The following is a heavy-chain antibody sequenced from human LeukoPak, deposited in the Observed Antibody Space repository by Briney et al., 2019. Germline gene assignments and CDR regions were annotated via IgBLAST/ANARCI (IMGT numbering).Heavy chain of an antibody. D-gene: IGHD3-22*01. J-gene: IGHJ3*01. CDR1: GFIFTDYY. V-gene: IGHV3-11*04. Sequence: PGGSLRLSCAASGFIFTDYYMSWIRQAPGKGLEWVSYISGSRSTTYYADSVKGRFTISRDNVKNSLFLQMDSLRAEDTALYFCARVYYNSPGYAFDVWGQGTMVSVTS. CDR3: ARVYYNSPGYAFDV. CDR2: ISGSRSTT.